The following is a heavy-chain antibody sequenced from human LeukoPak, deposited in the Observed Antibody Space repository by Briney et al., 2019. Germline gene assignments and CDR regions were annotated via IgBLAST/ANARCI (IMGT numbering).Heavy chain of an antibody. V-gene: IGHV3-7*03. CDR3: ARYHDSSGYIPGWFDP. Sequence: GVSLRLSCAASGFTFSSYWMSWVRQAPGKGLEWVANIKQDGSEKDYVDSVKGRFTISRDNAKTSLYLQMNSLKAEDTAVYYCARYHDSSGYIPGWFDPWGQGTLVTVSS. CDR1: GFTFSSYW. J-gene: IGHJ5*02. CDR2: IKQDGSEK. D-gene: IGHD3-22*01.